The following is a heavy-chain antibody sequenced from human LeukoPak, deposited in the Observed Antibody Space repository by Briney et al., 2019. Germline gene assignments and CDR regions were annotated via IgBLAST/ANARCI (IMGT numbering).Heavy chain of an antibody. CDR1: GYTFTSYY. CDR2: INPSGGST. J-gene: IGHJ5*02. D-gene: IGHD3-10*01. CDR3: AREAVRGVFLNWFDP. Sequence: GASVKVSCKASGYTFTSYYMHWVRQAPGQGLECMGIINPSGGSTSYAQKFQGRVTMTRDTSTSTVYMELSSLRSEDTAVYYCAREAVRGVFLNWFDPWGQGTLVTVSS. V-gene: IGHV1-46*01.